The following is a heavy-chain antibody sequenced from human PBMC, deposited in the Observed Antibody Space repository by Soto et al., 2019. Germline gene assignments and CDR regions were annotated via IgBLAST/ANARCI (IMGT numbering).Heavy chain of an antibody. CDR3: ARDGSDYYMDV. Sequence: SETLSLTCTLSGGSISSYYWSWIRQPPGKGLEWIGYIYYSGSTNYNPSLKGRVTISVDTSKNQFSLKLSSVTAADTAVYYCARDGSDYYMDVWGKGTTVTVS. CDR2: IYYSGST. V-gene: IGHV4-59*01. CDR1: GGSISSYY. D-gene: IGHD2-15*01. J-gene: IGHJ6*03.